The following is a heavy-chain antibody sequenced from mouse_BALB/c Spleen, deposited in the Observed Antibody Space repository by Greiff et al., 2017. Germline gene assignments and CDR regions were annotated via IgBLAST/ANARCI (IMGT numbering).Heavy chain of an antibody. CDR2: ISYSGST. J-gene: IGHJ4*01. Sequence: VQLQQSGPGLVKPSQSLSLTCTVTGYSITSDYAWNWIRQFPGNKLEWMGYISYSGSTSYNPSLKSRISITRDTSKNQFFLQLNSVTTEDTATYYCARYGDYANYYAMDYWGQGTSVTVSS. CDR1: GYSITSDYA. CDR3: ARYGDYANYYAMDY. D-gene: IGHD2-4*01. V-gene: IGHV3-2*02.